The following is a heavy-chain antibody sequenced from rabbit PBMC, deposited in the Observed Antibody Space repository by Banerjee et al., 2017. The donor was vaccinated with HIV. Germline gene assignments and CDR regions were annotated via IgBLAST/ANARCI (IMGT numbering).Heavy chain of an antibody. V-gene: IGHV1S40*01. CDR2: INSNTGNT. Sequence: PGKGLEWIACINSNTGNTVYASWAKGPFTISKTSSTTVTLQMTSLTAADTATYFCARRRNGGGYDYSLWGQGTLVTVS. D-gene: IGHD6-1*01. CDR3: ARRRNGGGYDYSL. J-gene: IGHJ3*01.